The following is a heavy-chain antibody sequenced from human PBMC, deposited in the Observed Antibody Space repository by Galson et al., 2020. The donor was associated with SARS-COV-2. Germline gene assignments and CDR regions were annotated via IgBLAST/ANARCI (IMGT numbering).Heavy chain of an antibody. D-gene: IGHD1-26*01. CDR3: ARAHSGSYLQAFDI. Sequence: SLRLSCAASGFTFSSYAMHWVRQAPGKGLEWVAVISYDGSNKYYADSVKGRFTISRDNSKNTLYLQMNSLRAEDTAVYYCARAHSGSYLQAFDIWGQGTMVTVSS. CDR2: ISYDGSNK. CDR1: GFTFSSYA. V-gene: IGHV3-30*01. J-gene: IGHJ3*02.